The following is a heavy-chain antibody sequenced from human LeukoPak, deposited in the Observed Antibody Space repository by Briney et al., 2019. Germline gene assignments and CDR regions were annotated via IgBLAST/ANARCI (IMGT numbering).Heavy chain of an antibody. CDR1: GYIFTDYA. CDR2: MNGGNGDT. CDR3: ARGRGTSGSNRDFYYYYYMDV. Sequence: ASVKVSCKASGYIFTDYAIHWLRQAPGQRPEWMGWMNGGNGDTKYSQKFQGRITLIRDTSAATAYMELSSLRHDDLAVYYCARGRGTSGSNRDFYYYYYMDVWGKGTTVTVSS. V-gene: IGHV1-3*01. J-gene: IGHJ6*03. D-gene: IGHD2-15*01.